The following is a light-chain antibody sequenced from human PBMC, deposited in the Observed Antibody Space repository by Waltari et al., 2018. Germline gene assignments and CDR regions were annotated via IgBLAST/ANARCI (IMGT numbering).Light chain of an antibody. V-gene: IGLV1-47*01. CDR2: RNI. CDR1: DSHLGGND. Sequence: QSVLTQPPSASGTPGQRGTISCSGRDSHLGGNDVNWYQHVPGAAPYLPIYRNIQRPSGFPDRFSGSKSGTSASLAISGLRSEDEADYYCAAWDDSLSRWLLGGGTKLTVL. J-gene: IGLJ3*02. CDR3: AAWDDSLSRWL.